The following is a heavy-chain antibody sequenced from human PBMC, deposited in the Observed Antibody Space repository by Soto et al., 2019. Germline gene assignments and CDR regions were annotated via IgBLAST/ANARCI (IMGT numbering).Heavy chain of an antibody. D-gene: IGHD5-12*01. V-gene: IGHV3-30-3*01. CDR1: GFTFSSYA. CDR3: ARNIVAKEITGMLDY. J-gene: IGHJ4*02. CDR2: ISYDGSNK. Sequence: GGSLRLSCAASGFTFSSYAMHWVRQAPGKGLEWVAVISYDGSNKYYADSVKGRFTISRDNSKNTLYLQMNSLRAEDTAVYYCARNIVAKEITGMLDYWGQGTLVTVSS.